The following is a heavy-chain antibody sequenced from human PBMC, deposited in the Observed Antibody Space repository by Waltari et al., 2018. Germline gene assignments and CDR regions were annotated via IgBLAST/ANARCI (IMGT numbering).Heavy chain of an antibody. D-gene: IGHD6-6*01. CDR2: MTASGLM. Sequence: EMQLLESGGGLVQPGGSLRLSCAASGFPFSTYTMNWVRQAPGKGLGWVAVMTASGLMDYGDSMKGRFIISRDNSKNTLYLEMYRLRVEDTARYYCAKDEGARLAPTFGMDAWGQGTTVIVSS. CDR3: AKDEGARLAPTFGMDA. J-gene: IGHJ6*02. V-gene: IGHV3-23*01. CDR1: GFPFSTYT.